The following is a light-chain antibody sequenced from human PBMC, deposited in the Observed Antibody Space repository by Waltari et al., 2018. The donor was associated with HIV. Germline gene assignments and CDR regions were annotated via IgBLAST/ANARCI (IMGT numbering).Light chain of an antibody. Sequence: SYELTQPLSVSVALGQTARITCGGNNVGTKDGHWYQQKSGQAPLLIIYNDVNRPCGSAERFSSSKSRNTATLTISGAQAGDEADYYCQVWHYSVFFGGGTKLTVL. CDR1: NVGTKD. CDR2: NDV. CDR3: QVWHYSVF. J-gene: IGLJ2*01. V-gene: IGLV3-9*01.